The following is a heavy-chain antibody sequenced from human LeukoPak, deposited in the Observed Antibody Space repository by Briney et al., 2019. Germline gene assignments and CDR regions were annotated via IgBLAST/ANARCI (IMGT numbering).Heavy chain of an antibody. Sequence: GGSLRLSCAASRFTFRTYWMNWVRQAPGKGLEWVASIKQDGSENYYVDSVKGRFTISRDNAKNSVYLQMNSLRAEDTAVYFCARDRNTDFWSGYYTNYFDDWGQGTLVTVSS. CDR2: IKQDGSEN. J-gene: IGHJ4*02. CDR3: ARDRNTDFWSGYYTNYFDD. D-gene: IGHD3-3*01. V-gene: IGHV3-7*01. CDR1: RFTFRTYW.